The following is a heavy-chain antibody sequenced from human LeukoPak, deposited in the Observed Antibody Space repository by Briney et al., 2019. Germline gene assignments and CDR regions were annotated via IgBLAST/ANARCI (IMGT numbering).Heavy chain of an antibody. J-gene: IGHJ4*02. CDR1: GGSFSDYY. Sequence: SETLSLTCAVYGGSFSDYYWSWIRQPPGKGLEWIGEINHSGSTNYNPSLKSRVTISVDTSKNQFSLKLSSVTAADTAVYYCARSRGYSYGSDYWGQGTLVTVSS. D-gene: IGHD5-18*01. CDR3: ARSRGYSYGSDY. CDR2: INHSGST. V-gene: IGHV4-34*01.